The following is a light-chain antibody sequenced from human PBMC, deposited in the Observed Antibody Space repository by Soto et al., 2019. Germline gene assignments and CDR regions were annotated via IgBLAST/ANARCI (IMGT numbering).Light chain of an antibody. CDR1: QSINNW. J-gene: IGKJ1*01. Sequence: DIQMTQSPSTLSASVGDRVTITCRASQSINNWLVWYQQKPGKAPKVLIYKASSLESGVPSRFSGSGSGTEFTLTMSSLHPDDFASYYWQKYETYWSFGQGTKVEIK. CDR2: KAS. CDR3: QKYETYWS. V-gene: IGKV1-5*03.